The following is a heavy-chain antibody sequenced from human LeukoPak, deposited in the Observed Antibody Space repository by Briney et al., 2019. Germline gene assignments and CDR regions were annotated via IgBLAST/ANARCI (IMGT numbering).Heavy chain of an antibody. CDR1: GYTFTGYY. V-gene: IGHV1-2*02. Sequence: ASVKVSCKASGYTFTGYYMHWVRQAPGQGLEWMGWIKPNSGGTNYAQNFQGRVTMTSDTSISTAYMELSRLRADDTGVYCGARAGYYYYSSGYQSKYNGFDPWGQGTLVTVSS. D-gene: IGHD3-22*01. CDR2: IKPNSGGT. CDR3: ARAGYYYYSSGYQSKYNGFDP. J-gene: IGHJ5*02.